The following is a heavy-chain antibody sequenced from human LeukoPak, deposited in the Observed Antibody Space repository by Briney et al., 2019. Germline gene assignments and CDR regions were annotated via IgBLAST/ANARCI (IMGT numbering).Heavy chain of an antibody. CDR3: ARKMATISRNFDY. CDR1: GFTFSSYE. J-gene: IGHJ4*02. V-gene: IGHV3-48*03. Sequence: GGSLRLSCAASGFTFSSYEMNWVRQAPGKGLEWVSSITFSGSTIYYADSVKGRFTISRDNAKNSLYLQMNSLRAEDTAVYYCARKMATISRNFDYWGQGTLVTVSS. CDR2: ITFSGSTI. D-gene: IGHD5-24*01.